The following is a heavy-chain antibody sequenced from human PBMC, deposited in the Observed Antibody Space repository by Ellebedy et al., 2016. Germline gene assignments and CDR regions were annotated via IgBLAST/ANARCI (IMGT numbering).Heavy chain of an antibody. CDR2: LYTTGTT. J-gene: IGHJ4*02. V-gene: IGHV3-53*01. CDR3: ATQLGISYGDYEVC. D-gene: IGHD4-17*01. Sequence: GGSLRLSCAASGFTVSSKYMSWVRQAPGKGLEWVSILYTTGTTYYADSVKGRFTISRDNSRNTLFLQMNSLRADDTAVYYCATQLGISYGDYEVCWGQGTLVTVSS. CDR1: GFTVSSKY.